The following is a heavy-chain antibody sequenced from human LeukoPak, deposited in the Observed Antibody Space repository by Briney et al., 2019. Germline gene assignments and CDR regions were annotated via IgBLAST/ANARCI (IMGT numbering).Heavy chain of an antibody. CDR3: ARVLGYCSGGSCYYYYGMDV. CDR2: IYHSGST. Sequence: TPSRTLSLTCAVSGGSISSGGYSWSWIRQPPGKGLEWIGYIYHSGSTYYNPSLKSRVTISVDRSKNQFSLKLSSVTAADTAVYYCARVLGYCSGGSCYYYYGMDVWGQGTTVTVS. D-gene: IGHD2-15*01. CDR1: GGSISSGGYS. V-gene: IGHV4-30-2*01. J-gene: IGHJ6*02.